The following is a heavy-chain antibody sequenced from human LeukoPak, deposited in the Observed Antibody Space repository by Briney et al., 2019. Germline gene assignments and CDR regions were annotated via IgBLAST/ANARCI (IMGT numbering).Heavy chain of an antibody. J-gene: IGHJ4*02. CDR1: GGSISSYY. V-gene: IGHV4-59*01. CDR2: IYYGGST. CDR3: AREIKVGTFDY. D-gene: IGHD4-23*01. Sequence: PSETLSLTCTVSGGSISSYYWSWIRQPPGKGLEWIGYIYYGGSTNYNPSLKSRVTISVDTSKNQFSLKLSSVTAADTAVYYCAREIKVGTFDYWGQGTLVAVSS.